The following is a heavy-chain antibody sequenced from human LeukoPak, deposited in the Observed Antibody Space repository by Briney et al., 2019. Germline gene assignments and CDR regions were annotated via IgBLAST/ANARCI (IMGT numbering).Heavy chain of an antibody. D-gene: IGHD6-13*01. CDR3: ARGGYSSSWYGSWSDY. V-gene: IGHV3-53*01. CDR1: GFRFSSYS. CDR2: IYSGGST. J-gene: IGHJ4*02. Sequence: GGSLRLSCAASGFRFSSYSMSWVRQAPGKGLEWVSVIYSGGSTYSTDSVKGRFTISRDNSKNTVYLQMNSLRAEDTAVYYCARGGYSSSWYGSWSDYWGQGTLVTVSS.